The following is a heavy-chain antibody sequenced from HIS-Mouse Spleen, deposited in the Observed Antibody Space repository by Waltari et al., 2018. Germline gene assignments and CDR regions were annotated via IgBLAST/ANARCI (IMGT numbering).Heavy chain of an antibody. V-gene: IGHV4-39*07. J-gene: IGHJ2*01. CDR2: IYYSGGT. Sequence: QLQLQESGPGLVKPSETLSLTCTVSGGSISSSSYYWGWIRQPPGKGLEWIGSIYYSGGTYDTPSLKSRVTIAVDTSKNRFSLKLSSVTAADTAVYYCAREIPYSSSWYDWYFDLWGRGTLVTVSS. CDR1: GGSISSSSYY. D-gene: IGHD6-13*01. CDR3: AREIPYSSSWYDWYFDL.